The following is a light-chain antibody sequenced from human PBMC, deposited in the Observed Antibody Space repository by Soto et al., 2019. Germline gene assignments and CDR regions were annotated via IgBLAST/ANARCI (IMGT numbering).Light chain of an antibody. CDR3: QQYRDWAPIT. J-gene: IGKJ4*01. CDR1: QSVGTN. Sequence: EIVMTQSPAALSLSPGERATLSCRASQSVGTNLAWYQQKPGQAPRPLIYSASARAPDVPARFSGSGSGTEFTLTISSLQSEDFAVYYCQQYRDWAPITFGGGTKVEIK. V-gene: IGKV3-15*01. CDR2: SAS.